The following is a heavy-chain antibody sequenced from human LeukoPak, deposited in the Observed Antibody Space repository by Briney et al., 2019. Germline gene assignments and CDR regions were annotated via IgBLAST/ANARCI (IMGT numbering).Heavy chain of an antibody. Sequence: ASVKVSCKASGYTFTTYDINWVRQATGQGLEWMGWMNPNSGNTGYAQKFQGRVTITRNTSISTAYMELSSLRSEDTAVYYCARGGVRSRLLFDYWGQGTLVTVSS. CDR3: ARGGVRSRLLFDY. CDR1: GYTFTTYD. J-gene: IGHJ4*02. D-gene: IGHD6-25*01. CDR2: MNPNSGNT. V-gene: IGHV1-8*03.